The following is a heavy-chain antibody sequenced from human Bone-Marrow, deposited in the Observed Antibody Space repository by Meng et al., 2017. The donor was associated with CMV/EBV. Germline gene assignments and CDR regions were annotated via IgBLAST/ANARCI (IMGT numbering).Heavy chain of an antibody. CDR1: GYTFTGYY. J-gene: IGHJ5*02. CDR3: ASTLGYYDLVWGCYWSS. CDR2: INPNSGGT. Sequence: ASVKVSCKASGYTFTGYYMHWVRQAPGQGLEWMGWINPNSGGTNYAQKFQGRVTMTRGTSISTAYMELSRLRSDDTAVYYCASTLGYYDLVWGCYWSSWGQGTLVTVSS. D-gene: IGHD3-16*01. V-gene: IGHV1-2*02.